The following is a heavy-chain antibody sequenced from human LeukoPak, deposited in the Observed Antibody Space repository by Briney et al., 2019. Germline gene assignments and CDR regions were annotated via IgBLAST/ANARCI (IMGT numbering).Heavy chain of an antibody. Sequence: GGSLRLSCAASGFTFSSYWMSWVRQAPGKGLEWVANIKQDGSEKYYVDSVKGRFTISRDNAKNSLYLQMNSLRAEDTAVYYCARDLGASSGWYPFDYWGQGTLVTVSS. CDR2: IKQDGSEK. CDR3: ARDLGASSGWYPFDY. CDR1: GFTFSSYW. V-gene: IGHV3-7*01. J-gene: IGHJ4*02. D-gene: IGHD6-19*01.